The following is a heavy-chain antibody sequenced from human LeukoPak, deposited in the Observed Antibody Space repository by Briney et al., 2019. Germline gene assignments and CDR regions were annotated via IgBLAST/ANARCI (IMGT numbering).Heavy chain of an antibody. Sequence: SETLSLTCTVSGGSISSYYWSWIRQPPGKGLDWIGYIYYSGSTNYNPSLKSRVTISVDTSKNQFSLKLSSVTAADTAVYYCARHGGPLVYDSSGYYSDYWGQGTLVTVSS. CDR1: GGSISSYY. CDR3: ARHGGPLVYDSSGYYSDY. CDR2: IYYSGST. V-gene: IGHV4-59*08. J-gene: IGHJ4*02. D-gene: IGHD3-22*01.